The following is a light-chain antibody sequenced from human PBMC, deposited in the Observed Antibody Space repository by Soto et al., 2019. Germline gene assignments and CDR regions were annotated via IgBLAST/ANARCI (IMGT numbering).Light chain of an antibody. CDR1: SANIGNNY. V-gene: IGLV1-47*02. Sequence: VLTQPPSASGTPGQRVTISCSGRSANIGNNYVCWYQQLPGTAPKLLIYSNNQRPSGVPDRFSGSKSGTSASLAISGLRSEDEADYYCVSWDDSLSGLVFGTGTKVTVL. CDR3: VSWDDSLSGLV. J-gene: IGLJ1*01. CDR2: SNN.